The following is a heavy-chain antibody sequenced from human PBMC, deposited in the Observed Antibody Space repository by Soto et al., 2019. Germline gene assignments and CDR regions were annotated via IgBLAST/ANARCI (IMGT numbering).Heavy chain of an antibody. J-gene: IGHJ4*02. Sequence: QVQLQESGPGLVKPSQTLSLTCTVSGGSISSGGYYRSWIRQHPGKGLEWIGYIYYSGSTYYNPSLKSRVTISVDTSKNQFSLKLSSVTAADTAVYYCARADYYDSSGYQGPARFDYWGQGTLVTVSS. D-gene: IGHD3-22*01. CDR1: GGSISSGGYY. CDR2: IYYSGST. CDR3: ARADYYDSSGYQGPARFDY. V-gene: IGHV4-31*03.